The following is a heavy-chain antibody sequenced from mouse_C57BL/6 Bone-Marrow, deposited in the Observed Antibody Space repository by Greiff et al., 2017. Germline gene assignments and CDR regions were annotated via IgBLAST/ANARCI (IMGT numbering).Heavy chain of an antibody. Sequence: QVQLQQPGAELVKPGASVKLSCKASGYTFTNYWMHWVKQRPGQGLEWIGMMHPNGGSPDYNEKFKSKATLTVDTSSSTAYMQLSSLTSEDSAVYYCARRDYSNYGDYWGQGTTLTVSS. D-gene: IGHD2-5*01. J-gene: IGHJ2*01. CDR2: MHPNGGSP. CDR3: ARRDYSNYGDY. V-gene: IGHV1-64*01. CDR1: GYTFTNYW.